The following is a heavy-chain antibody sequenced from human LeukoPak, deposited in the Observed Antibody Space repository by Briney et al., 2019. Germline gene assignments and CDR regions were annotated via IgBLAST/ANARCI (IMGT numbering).Heavy chain of an antibody. CDR3: ASGPGGDASACFDY. D-gene: IGHD2-2*01. V-gene: IGHV5-51*01. Sequence: GESLQISCQGFGYTFTTSWIGWVRQTPGKGLEWMGIIYPGDSDTRYSPSFQGQVTISADKSISTAYLQWSSLKASDTAMYYCASGPGGDASACFDYWGQGTLVTVSS. CDR1: GYTFTTSW. J-gene: IGHJ4*02. CDR2: IYPGDSDT.